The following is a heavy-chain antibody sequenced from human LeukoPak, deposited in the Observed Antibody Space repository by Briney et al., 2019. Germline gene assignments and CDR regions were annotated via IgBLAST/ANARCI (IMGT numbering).Heavy chain of an antibody. J-gene: IGHJ4*02. Sequence: GGSLRLSCAASGFTFSSYGMHWVRQAPGKGLEWVAVISYDGSNKYYADSVKGRFTISRDNSKNTLYLQMNSLRAEDTAVYYCAKELGASRGNHIDYWGQGTLVTVSS. CDR1: GFTFSSYG. D-gene: IGHD1-26*01. CDR3: AKELGASRGNHIDY. V-gene: IGHV3-30*18. CDR2: ISYDGSNK.